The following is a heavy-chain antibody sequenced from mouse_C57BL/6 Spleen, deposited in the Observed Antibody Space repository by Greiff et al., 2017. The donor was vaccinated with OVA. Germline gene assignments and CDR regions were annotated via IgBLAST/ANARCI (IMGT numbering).Heavy chain of an antibody. Sequence: EVKLMESGPGLVKPSQSLSLTCSVTGYSITSGYYWNWIRQFPGNKLEWMGYISYDGSNNYNPSLKNRISITRDTSKNQFFLKLNSVTTEDTATYYCARHGSLYYYAMDYWGQGTSVTVSS. CDR2: ISYDGSN. V-gene: IGHV3-6*01. J-gene: IGHJ4*01. D-gene: IGHD1-1*01. CDR3: ARHGSLYYYAMDY. CDR1: GYSITSGYY.